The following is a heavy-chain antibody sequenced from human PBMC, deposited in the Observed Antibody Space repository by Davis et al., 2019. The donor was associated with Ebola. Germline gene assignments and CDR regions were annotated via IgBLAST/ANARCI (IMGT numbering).Heavy chain of an antibody. J-gene: IGHJ6*02. V-gene: IGHV1-69*04. CDR2: IIPILGIA. CDR1: GGTFSSYA. Sequence: SVKVSCKASGGTFSSYAISWVRQAPGQGLEWMGRIIPILGIANYAQKFQGRVTITADKSTSTAYMELSSLRSEDTAVYYCARDRIAARPGEAGGMDVWGQGTTVTVSS. CDR3: ARDRIAARPGEAGGMDV. D-gene: IGHD6-6*01.